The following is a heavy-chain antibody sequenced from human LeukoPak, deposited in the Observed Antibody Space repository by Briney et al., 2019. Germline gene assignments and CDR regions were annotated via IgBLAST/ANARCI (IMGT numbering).Heavy chain of an antibody. D-gene: IGHD2-15*01. CDR2: IFGSGGSA. CDR1: GFTFNSYA. J-gene: IGHJ4*02. CDR3: AKDPPYCSGGSCPPGG. Sequence: GGSLRLSCAASGFTFNSYAMYWVRQAPGKGPEWVSGIFGSGGSAHYADSVKGRFTISRDNSKNTVYLQMDSLRVEDTAVYYCAKDPPYCSGGSCPPGGWGQGTLVTVSS. V-gene: IGHV3-23*01.